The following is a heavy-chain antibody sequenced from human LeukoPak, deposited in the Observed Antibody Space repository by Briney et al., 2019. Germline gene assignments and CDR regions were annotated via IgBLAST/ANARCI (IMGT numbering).Heavy chain of an antibody. D-gene: IGHD3-22*01. CDR3: ARPLGVVVITRSGAFDI. Sequence: GSSLRLSCAPSGFTFSSYAMHWVRQAPGKGLEWVAVISYDGSNKYYADSVKGRFTISRDNSKNTLYLQMNSLRAEDTAVYYCARPLGVVVITRSGAFDIWGQGTMVTVSS. V-gene: IGHV3-30-3*01. CDR1: GFTFSSYA. J-gene: IGHJ3*02. CDR2: ISYDGSNK.